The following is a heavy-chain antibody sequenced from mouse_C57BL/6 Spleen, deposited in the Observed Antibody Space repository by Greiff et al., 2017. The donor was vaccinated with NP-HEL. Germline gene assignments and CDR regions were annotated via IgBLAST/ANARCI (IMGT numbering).Heavy chain of an antibody. CDR2: ISDGGSYT. D-gene: IGHD2-4*01. J-gene: IGHJ4*01. V-gene: IGHV5-4*03. CDR3: ANIYYDYDEAMDY. Sequence: EVMLVESGGGLVKPGGSLKLSCAASGFTFSSYAMSWVRQTPEKRLEWVATISDGGSYTYYPDNVKGRFTISRDNAKNNLYLQMSHLKSEDTAMYYCANIYYDYDEAMDYWGQGTSVTVSS. CDR1: GFTFSSYA.